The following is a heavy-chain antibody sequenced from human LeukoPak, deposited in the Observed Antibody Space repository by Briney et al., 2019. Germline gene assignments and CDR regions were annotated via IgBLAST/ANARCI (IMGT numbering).Heavy chain of an antibody. CDR2: IYSGGST. CDR3: ARELVSGSYKTYYYYGMDV. V-gene: IGHV3-53*01. J-gene: IGHJ6*02. D-gene: IGHD1-26*01. CDR1: GFTVSSNY. Sequence: GGSLRLSCAASGFTVSSNYMSWVRQAPGKRLEWVSVIYSGGSTYYADSVKGRFTISRDNSKNTLYLQMNSLRAEDTAVYYCARELVSGSYKTYYYYGMDVWGQGTTVTVSS.